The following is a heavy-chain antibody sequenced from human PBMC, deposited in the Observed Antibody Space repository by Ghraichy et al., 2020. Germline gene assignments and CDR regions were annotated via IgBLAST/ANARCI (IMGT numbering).Heavy chain of an antibody. CDR2: IYYSGST. Sequence: SETLSLTCTVSGGSISSYYWSWIRQPPGKGLEWIGYIYYSGSTNYNPSLKSRVTISVDTSKNQFSLKLSSVTAADTAVYYCARLSFMDVWGQGTTVTVSS. V-gene: IGHV4-59*01. D-gene: IGHD5/OR15-5a*01. CDR3: ARLSFMDV. CDR1: GGSISSYY. J-gene: IGHJ6*02.